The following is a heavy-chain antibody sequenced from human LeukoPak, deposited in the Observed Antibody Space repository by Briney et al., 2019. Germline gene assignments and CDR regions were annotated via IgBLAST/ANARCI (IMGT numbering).Heavy chain of an antibody. CDR1: ADSISSYY. CDR2: VYYSGST. Sequence: PSETLSLTCTVSADSISSYYWSWIRQPPGKGLEWIGDVYYSGSTNYNPSLKSRVTISVDTSKNQFSLKLSSVTAADTAVYYCARHARRWLQLGRPGYFDYWGQGTLVTVSS. D-gene: IGHD5-24*01. J-gene: IGHJ4*02. V-gene: IGHV4-59*08. CDR3: ARHARRWLQLGRPGYFDY.